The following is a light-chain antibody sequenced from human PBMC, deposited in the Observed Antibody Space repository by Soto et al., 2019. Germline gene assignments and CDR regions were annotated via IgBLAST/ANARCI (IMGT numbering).Light chain of an antibody. CDR1: QSISSW. Sequence: QMTQSRSSLHASARDRVTITCRASQSISSWLAWYQQKPGKAPKLLIYKASSLESGVPSRFSGSGSGTEFTLTISSMQNDAFAIYDCHRYTSWLPFGGGANVEI. V-gene: IGKV1-5*03. CDR2: KAS. CDR3: HRYTSWLP. J-gene: IGKJ4*01.